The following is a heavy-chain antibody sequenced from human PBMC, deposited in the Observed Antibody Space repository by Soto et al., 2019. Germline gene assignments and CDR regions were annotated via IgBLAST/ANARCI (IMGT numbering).Heavy chain of an antibody. J-gene: IGHJ6*02. V-gene: IGHV1-8*01. CDR1: GYTFTSYD. CDR3: ARWEVETQQWLVHDYYYGMDV. CDR2: MNPNSGNT. Sequence: GASVKVSCKASGYTFTSYDIHWVRQATGQGLEWMGWMNPNSGNTGYAQKFQGRVTMTRNTSISTAYMELSSLRSEDTAVYYCARWEVETQQWLVHDYYYGMDVWGQGTTVTVSS. D-gene: IGHD6-19*01.